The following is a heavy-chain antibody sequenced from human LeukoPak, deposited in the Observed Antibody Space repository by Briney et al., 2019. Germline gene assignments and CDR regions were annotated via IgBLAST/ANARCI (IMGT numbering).Heavy chain of an antibody. CDR3: ARVKSGLLDY. Sequence: GGSLRLSCAASGFTFSSYAMHWVRQAPGKGLEWVAVISYDGSNKYYADSVKGRFTISRDNSKNTLYLQMNSLRAEDTAVYYCARVKSGLLDYWGQGTLVTVSS. J-gene: IGHJ4*02. CDR1: GFTFSSYA. V-gene: IGHV3-30-3*01. CDR2: ISYDGSNK. D-gene: IGHD3-3*01.